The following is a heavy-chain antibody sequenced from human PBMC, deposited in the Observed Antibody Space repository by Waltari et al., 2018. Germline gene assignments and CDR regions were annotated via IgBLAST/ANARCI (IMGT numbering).Heavy chain of an antibody. Sequence: EEKVVESGGGLVQPGESLRLSCAASGFTFSSHAMSWVRQAPGKGREWGSASSGSGGSTCDADPVKCRFTIARDNSKNTLYLQMNSLRAEDTAVYYCAKVGDDSSGPPDYFDYWGQGTLVTVSS. V-gene: IGHV3-23*04. CDR2: SSGSGGST. J-gene: IGHJ4*02. CDR1: GFTFSSHA. CDR3: AKVGDDSSGPPDYFDY. D-gene: IGHD3-22*01.